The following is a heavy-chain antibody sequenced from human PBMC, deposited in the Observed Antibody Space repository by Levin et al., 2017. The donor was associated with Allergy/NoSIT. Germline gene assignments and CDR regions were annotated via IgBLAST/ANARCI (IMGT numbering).Heavy chain of an antibody. D-gene: IGHD3-22*01. CDR2: ISGSGGST. CDR3: AKDLWYYDSSGYYPTLAY. Sequence: ASVKVSCAASGFTFSSYAMSWVRQAPGKGLEWVSAISGSGGSTYYADSVKGRFTISRDNSKNTLYLQMNSLRAEDTAVYYCAKDLWYYDSSGYYPTLAYWGQGTLVTVSS. J-gene: IGHJ4*02. CDR1: GFTFSSYA. V-gene: IGHV3-23*01.